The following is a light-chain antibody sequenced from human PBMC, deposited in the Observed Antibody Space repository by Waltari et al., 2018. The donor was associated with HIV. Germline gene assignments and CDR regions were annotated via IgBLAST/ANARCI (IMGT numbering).Light chain of an antibody. J-gene: IGLJ2*01. CDR3: AAWDDSLNVVV. CDR2: YSD. CDR1: RSNIGVNA. Sequence: QSVLTQPPSVPEGPGQEVIISCSGRRSNIGVNAVNWYQHVPGQPPKLHVFYSDVLSSGVSVRFSGSRSGTSASLSITGLQSDDEGLYYCAAWDDSLNVVVFGGGTKLSVL. V-gene: IGLV1-36*01.